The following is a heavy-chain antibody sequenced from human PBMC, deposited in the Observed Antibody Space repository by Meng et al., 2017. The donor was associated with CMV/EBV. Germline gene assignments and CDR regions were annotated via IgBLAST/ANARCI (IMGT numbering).Heavy chain of an antibody. J-gene: IGHJ6*02. Sequence: GESLKISCKGSGYSFTSYWISWVRQAPGKGLEWVSAISGSGGSTYYADSVKGRFTISRDNSKNTLYLQMNSLRAEDTAVYYCAKVGGAAAGPLAYYGMDVWGQGTTVTVSS. V-gene: IGHV3-23*01. CDR1: GYSFTSYW. CDR2: ISGSGGST. D-gene: IGHD6-13*01. CDR3: AKVGGAAAGPLAYYGMDV.